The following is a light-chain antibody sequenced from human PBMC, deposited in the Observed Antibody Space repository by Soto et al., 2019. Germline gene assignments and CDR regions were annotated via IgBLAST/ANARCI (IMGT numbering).Light chain of an antibody. CDR1: QNIDSY. V-gene: IGKV3-11*01. J-gene: IGKJ4*02. CDR2: ETS. Sequence: EIVLTQSPATLYLSPGERATLSCRASQNIDSYLAWYQQKPGQAPRLLIHETSKRATGIPARFTGSWSGTDLTLTISSLEPEDFAVYYCQQRTTWPALSFGGGTRVEV. CDR3: QQRTTWPALS.